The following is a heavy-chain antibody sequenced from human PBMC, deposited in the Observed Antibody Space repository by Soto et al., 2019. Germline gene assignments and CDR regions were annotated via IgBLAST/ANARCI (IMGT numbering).Heavy chain of an antibody. CDR1: GGSIDTSDYY. J-gene: IGHJ2*01. V-gene: IGHV4-31*02. CDR2: IFHSGGT. Sequence: LSLTCKVSGGSIDTSDYYWSWIRQQPGKGLEWIGYIFHSGGTYYNPSLTSRLAFSVDTSKNQFSLRLTSVTVADTAVYFCARRPRITRRWNVELWGRGTRVTVSS. CDR3: ARRPRITRRWNVEL. D-gene: IGHD1-20*01.